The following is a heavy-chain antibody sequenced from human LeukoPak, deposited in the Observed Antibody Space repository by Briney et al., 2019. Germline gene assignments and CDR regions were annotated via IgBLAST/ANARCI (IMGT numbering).Heavy chain of an antibody. CDR3: AGMATGFDY. CDR2: ISYDGSNK. J-gene: IGHJ4*02. V-gene: IGHV3-30-3*01. D-gene: IGHD5-24*01. CDR1: GFTFRNYV. Sequence: GGSLRLSCAASGFTFRNYVIHWVRQAPGKGLEWVAVISYDGSNKYYADSVKGRFTISRDNSKNTLYLQMNSLRAEDTAVYYCAGMATGFDYWGQGTLVTVSS.